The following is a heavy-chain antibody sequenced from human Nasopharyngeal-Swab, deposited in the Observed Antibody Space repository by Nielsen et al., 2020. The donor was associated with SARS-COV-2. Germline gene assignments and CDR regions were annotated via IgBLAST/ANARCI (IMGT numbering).Heavy chain of an antibody. CDR3: ARRPTTVTTWWFDP. CDR1: GGTFSSYA. V-gene: IGHV1-69*13. J-gene: IGHJ5*02. D-gene: IGHD4-11*01. Sequence: SVKVSCKASGGTFSSYAISWVRQAPGQGLEWMGGIIPILGTANYAQKFQGRVTITADESTSTAYMELSSLRSEDTAVYYCARRPTTVTTWWFDPWGQGTLVTVSS. CDR2: IIPILGTA.